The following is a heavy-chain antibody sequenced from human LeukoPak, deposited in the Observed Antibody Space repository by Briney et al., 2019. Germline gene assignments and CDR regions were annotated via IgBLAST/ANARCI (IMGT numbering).Heavy chain of an antibody. CDR3: ATDRGWRTSGYYLYYFEY. V-gene: IGHV3-7*01. Sequence: GGSLRLSCAASGFIFTNYFMSWVRQAPGKGLEWVASIKHDGSEKYYVDSVRGRLTISRDNTMNSLYLQMSSLRAEDTAVYYCATDRGWRTSGYYLYYFEYWGQGTLVTFSS. J-gene: IGHJ4*02. D-gene: IGHD3-3*01. CDR1: GFIFTNYF. CDR2: IKHDGSEK.